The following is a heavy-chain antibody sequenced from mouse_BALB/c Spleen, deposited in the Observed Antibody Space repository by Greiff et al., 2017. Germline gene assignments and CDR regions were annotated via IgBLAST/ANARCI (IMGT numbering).Heavy chain of an antibody. D-gene: IGHD1-1*01. Sequence: VQLQQSGPELVKPGASVKMSCKASGYTFTSYYIHWVKQRPGKGLEWIGWIYPGDGSTNYNEKFKGNTTMTADKSSSTAYKLLSSLTSEDSAIYFCASGGLLRFAYWGQGTLVTVSA. J-gene: IGHJ3*01. CDR2: IYPGDGST. CDR3: ASGGLLRFAY. V-gene: IGHV1S56*01. CDR1: GYTFTSYY.